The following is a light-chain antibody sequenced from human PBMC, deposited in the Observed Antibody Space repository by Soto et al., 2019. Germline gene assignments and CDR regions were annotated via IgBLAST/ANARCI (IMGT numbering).Light chain of an antibody. Sequence: DIQMTQSPSSLSVSVGDRVTITCRASQSISTFLHWYQQAPGKAPKLLIYASSNLQSGVPSRFSGSGSGTDFSLTISSLQPEDFANYYCQQSYSTPYTFGQGTKLEIK. CDR2: ASS. V-gene: IGKV1-39*01. J-gene: IGKJ2*01. CDR3: QQSYSTPYT. CDR1: QSISTF.